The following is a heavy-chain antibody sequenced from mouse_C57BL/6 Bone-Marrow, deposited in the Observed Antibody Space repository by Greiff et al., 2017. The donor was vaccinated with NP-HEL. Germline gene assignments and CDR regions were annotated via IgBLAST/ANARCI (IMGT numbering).Heavy chain of an antibody. CDR1: GYTFTSYW. CDR2: IDPSDSYS. D-gene: IGHD2-3*01. Sequence: QQSCKAFGYTFTSYWMQWEKQRPGLGLEWIGEIDPSDSYSNYYHKFKGKATLTVDTASSTAYMQLSSLTTEDSAVYYCARSTDGYYLDYWGQGTTLTVSS. V-gene: IGHV1-50*01. J-gene: IGHJ2*01. CDR3: ARSTDGYYLDY.